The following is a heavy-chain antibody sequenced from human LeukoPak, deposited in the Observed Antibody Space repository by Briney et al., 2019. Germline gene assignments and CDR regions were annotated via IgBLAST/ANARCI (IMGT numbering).Heavy chain of an antibody. Sequence: SETLSLTCTVSGGSVSSYYWSWIRQPPGKGLEWIGYIYYSGSTNYNPSLKSRVTISVDTSKNQFSLKLSSVTAADTAVYYCARLPAAGSFWFDPWGQGTLVTVSS. CDR1: GGSVSSYY. CDR3: ARLPAAGSFWFDP. D-gene: IGHD6-13*01. CDR2: IYYSGST. J-gene: IGHJ5*02. V-gene: IGHV4-59*08.